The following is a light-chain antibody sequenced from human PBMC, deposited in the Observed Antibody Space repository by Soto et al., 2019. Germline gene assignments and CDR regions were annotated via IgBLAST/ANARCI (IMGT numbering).Light chain of an antibody. J-gene: IGLJ1*01. CDR1: SADVGTSNF. CDR3: TSCRRGPLYV. V-gene: IGLV2-14*03. Sequence: QSALTQPASVSGSPGQSITISCTGTSADVGTSNFVSWYQHHPGKAPRLILYDVTHRPSDISNRFSGSKSGDTASLTISGLQAEDEADYYCTSCRRGPLYVFGTGTKLTVL. CDR2: DVT.